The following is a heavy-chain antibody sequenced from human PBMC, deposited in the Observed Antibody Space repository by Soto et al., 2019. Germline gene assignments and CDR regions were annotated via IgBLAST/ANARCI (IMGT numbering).Heavy chain of an antibody. V-gene: IGHV4-59*01. D-gene: IGHD2-15*01. CDR2: IYYSGST. CDR3: ARKSGGDYYYYYGMDV. CDR1: GGSISSYY. Sequence: SGTLSLTCTVSGGSISSYYWSWIRQPPGKGLEWIGYIYYSGSTNYNPSLKSRVTISVDTSKNQFSLKLSSVTAADTAVYYCARKSGGDYYYYYGMDVWGQGTTVTVSS. J-gene: IGHJ6*02.